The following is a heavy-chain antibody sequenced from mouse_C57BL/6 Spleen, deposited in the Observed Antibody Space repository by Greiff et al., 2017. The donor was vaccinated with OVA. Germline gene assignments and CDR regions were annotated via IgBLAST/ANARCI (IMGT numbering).Heavy chain of an antibody. CDR3: ARQLGRVCDY. J-gene: IGHJ2*01. CDR1: GFTFSSYI. Sequence: EVQVVESGGGLVKPGGSLKLSCAASGFTFSSYIMSWVRQTPEKRLEWVATISGGGGNTYYPDSVKGRFTISRDNAKNTLYLQMSSLRSEDTALDYGARQLGRVCDYWGQGTTLTVSS. V-gene: IGHV5-9*01. D-gene: IGHD4-1*01. CDR2: ISGGGGNT.